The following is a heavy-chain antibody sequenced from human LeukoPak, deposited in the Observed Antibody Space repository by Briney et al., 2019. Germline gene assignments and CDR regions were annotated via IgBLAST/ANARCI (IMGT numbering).Heavy chain of an antibody. CDR3: ARVLGYCSSTSCYTGPLDY. J-gene: IGHJ4*02. V-gene: IGHV1-18*01. D-gene: IGHD2-2*02. Sequence: GASVKVSCKASGYTFTSYGISWVRQAPGQGLEWMGWISAYNGNTNYAQKLQGRVTMTTDTSTSTAYMELRSLRSDDTAAYYCARVLGYCSSTSCYTGPLDYWGQGTLVTVSS. CDR1: GYTFTSYG. CDR2: ISAYNGNT.